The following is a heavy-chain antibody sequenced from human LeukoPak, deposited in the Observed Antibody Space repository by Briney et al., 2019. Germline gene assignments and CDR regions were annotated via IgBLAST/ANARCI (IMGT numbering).Heavy chain of an antibody. Sequence: GGSLRLSCAASGFTFSSYSMNWVRQAPGKGLEWVSGIVGGAGGTYYADSVKGRFTISRDNSRNTLYLQMNSLRTEDTAVYYCAKGYGWEASYYYYYMDVWGKGTTVTFSS. CDR3: AKGYGWEASYYYYYMDV. CDR1: GFTFSSYS. J-gene: IGHJ6*03. V-gene: IGHV3-23*01. CDR2: IVGGAGGT. D-gene: IGHD1-26*01.